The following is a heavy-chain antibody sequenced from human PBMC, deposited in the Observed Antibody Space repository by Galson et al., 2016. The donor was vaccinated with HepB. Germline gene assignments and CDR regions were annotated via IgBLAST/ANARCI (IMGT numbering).Heavy chain of an antibody. Sequence: SLRLSCAASGFTFKKYGFTWVRLTPGKGLEWLSYIESYSKIIRYTDSVRGLFTVSRDNAKNSVYLQLSGLRAEDTAFYYCARDGPHYNYDFWGQGTLVTVFS. CDR2: IESYSKII. CDR3: ARDGPHYNYDF. V-gene: IGHV3-48*04. D-gene: IGHD5-24*01. J-gene: IGHJ4*02. CDR1: GFTFKKYG.